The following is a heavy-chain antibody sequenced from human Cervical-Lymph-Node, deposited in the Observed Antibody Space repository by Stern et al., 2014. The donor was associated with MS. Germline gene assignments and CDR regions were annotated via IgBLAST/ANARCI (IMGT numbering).Heavy chain of an antibody. CDR3: ARAQEGQRVHLWWFDS. D-gene: IGHD6-6*01. V-gene: IGHV1-3*01. J-gene: IGHJ5*01. Sequence: QVQLVQSGAGVKKPGASVKVSCQASGFSFNTYVFHWVRQAPGQRLEWMGWINVGNGNTKYSQHFQGRVTFSADTSANTTYMELSTLKSEDTAIYYCARAQEGQRVHLWWFDSWGQGTLVTVSS. CDR2: INVGNGNT. CDR1: GFSFNTYV.